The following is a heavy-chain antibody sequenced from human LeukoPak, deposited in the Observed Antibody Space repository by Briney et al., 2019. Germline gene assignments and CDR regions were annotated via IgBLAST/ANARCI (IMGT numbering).Heavy chain of an antibody. Sequence: ESLKISCKGSGYSFISYWIGWVRQMPGKGLEWMGIIYPGDSDTRYSPSFQGQVTISADKSISTAYLQWSSLKASDTAMYYCARQDYYGSGSYYNPYYFDYWGQGTLVTVSS. J-gene: IGHJ4*02. CDR1: GYSFISYW. D-gene: IGHD3-10*01. V-gene: IGHV5-51*01. CDR3: ARQDYYGSGSYYNPYYFDY. CDR2: IYPGDSDT.